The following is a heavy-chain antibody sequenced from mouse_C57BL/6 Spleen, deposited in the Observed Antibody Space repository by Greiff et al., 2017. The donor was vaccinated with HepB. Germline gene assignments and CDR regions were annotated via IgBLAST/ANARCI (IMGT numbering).Heavy chain of an antibody. Sequence: EVQLQQSGPELVKPGASVKISCKASGYTFTDYYMNWVKQSHGKSLEWIGDINPNNGGTSYNQKFKGKATLTVDKSSSTAYMELRSLTSEDSAVDYCARWDGDYFDYWGQGTTLTVSS. CDR3: ARWDGDYFDY. D-gene: IGHD4-1*01. V-gene: IGHV1-26*01. J-gene: IGHJ2*01. CDR2: INPNNGGT. CDR1: GYTFTDYY.